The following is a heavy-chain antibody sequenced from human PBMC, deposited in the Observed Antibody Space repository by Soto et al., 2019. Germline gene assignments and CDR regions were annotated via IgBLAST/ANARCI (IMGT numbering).Heavy chain of an antibody. D-gene: IGHD2-15*01. J-gene: IGHJ4*01. CDR2: VYYRGRS. CDR1: VGSVTNSSYY. V-gene: IGHV4-39*01. CDR3: VSYRTPVPTEPQWDY. Sequence: ASDTMSLTCTVSVGSVTNSSYYWGWIRQSPGKGLEWIGSVYYRGRSYSKSSVKSRVTISVDTSKNRFSLSLNSVTASDTAVYFRVSYRTPVPTEPQWDYRGPRHLVTGS.